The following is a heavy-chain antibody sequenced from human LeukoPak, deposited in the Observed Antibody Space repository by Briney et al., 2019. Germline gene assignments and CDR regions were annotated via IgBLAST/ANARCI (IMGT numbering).Heavy chain of an antibody. D-gene: IGHD1-14*01. CDR3: ARLSSGAFDI. CDR1: GFTFSSYS. J-gene: IGHJ3*02. V-gene: IGHV3-21*01. Sequence: GGSLRLSCAGSGFTFSSYSMNWVRQAPGKGLEWVSSISSSRSYIYYADSVKGRFTISRDNAKNSLYLQMNSLRAEDTAIYYCARLSSGAFDIWGQGTMVTVSS. CDR2: ISSSRSYI.